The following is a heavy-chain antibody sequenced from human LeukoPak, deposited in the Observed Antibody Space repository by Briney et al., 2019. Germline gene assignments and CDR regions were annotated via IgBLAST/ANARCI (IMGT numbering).Heavy chain of an antibody. D-gene: IGHD6-13*01. CDR1: GFTFSSYW. V-gene: IGHV3-7*01. CDR2: IKQDGSEK. J-gene: IGHJ2*01. Sequence: GGSLRLSCAASGFTFSSYWMTWVRQAPGKGLEWVANIKQDGSEKYYVDSVKGRFTISRDNAKNSLYLQMNSLRAEDTAVYYCARAAYSSTWYSRYFDLWGRGTLVTVSS. CDR3: ARAAYSSTWYSRYFDL.